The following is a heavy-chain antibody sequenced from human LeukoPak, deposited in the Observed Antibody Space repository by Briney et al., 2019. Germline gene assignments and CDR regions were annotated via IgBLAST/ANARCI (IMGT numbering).Heavy chain of an antibody. D-gene: IGHD3-22*01. CDR1: GGSFSGYY. Sequence: SETLSLTCAVYGGSFSGYYWSWIRQPPGKGLEWIGEINQSGSTNHNSSLTSRVTISVDTSKNQFSLKLNSVTAADTAVYYCARDSYYDSSGYYSLPPRHWGQGTLVTVSS. V-gene: IGHV4-34*01. J-gene: IGHJ4*02. CDR3: ARDSYYDSSGYYSLPPRH. CDR2: INQSGST.